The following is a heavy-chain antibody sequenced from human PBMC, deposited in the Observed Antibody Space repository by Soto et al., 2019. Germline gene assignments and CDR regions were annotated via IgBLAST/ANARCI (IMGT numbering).Heavy chain of an antibody. Sequence: GESLKISCNGSGYSFTSYWISWVRQMPGKGLEWMGRIDPSDSYTNYSPSFQGHVTISADKSISTAYLQWSSLKASDTAMYYCAGGGGAIFGVVIIGGYYYGMDVWGQGTTVTVSS. CDR1: GYSFTSYW. CDR2: IDPSDSYT. D-gene: IGHD3-3*01. V-gene: IGHV5-10-1*01. J-gene: IGHJ6*02. CDR3: AGGGGAIFGVVIIGGYYYGMDV.